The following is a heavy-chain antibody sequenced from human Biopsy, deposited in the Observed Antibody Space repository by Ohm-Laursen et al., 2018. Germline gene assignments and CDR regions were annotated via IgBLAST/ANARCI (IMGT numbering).Heavy chain of an antibody. V-gene: IGHV4-59*11. CDR1: GGSFTGHY. CDR3: ARGSNDFGGLYFPR. D-gene: IGHD4-23*01. CDR2: ISCTGYT. Sequence: SETLSLTCSVSGGSFTGHYWSWIRQPPGKGLERIGHISCTGYTSYNASLKSRVTISVDTSRNHFSLRLSSLTAADTAVYYCARGSNDFGGLYFPRWGQGTLLTVSS. J-gene: IGHJ4*02.